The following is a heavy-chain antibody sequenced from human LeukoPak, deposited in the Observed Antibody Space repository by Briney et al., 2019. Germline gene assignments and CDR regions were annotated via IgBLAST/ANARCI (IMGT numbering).Heavy chain of an antibody. CDR1: GGSFSGYY. Sequence: SETLSLTCAVYGGSFSGYYWSWIRQPPGKGLEWIGEINHSGSTNYNPSLKSRVTISVDTSKNQFSLKLSSVTAADTAVYYCARGKRREYCSSTSCYTTWFDPWGQGTLVTVSS. V-gene: IGHV4-34*01. D-gene: IGHD2-2*02. CDR2: INHSGST. CDR3: ARGKRREYCSSTSCYTTWFDP. J-gene: IGHJ5*02.